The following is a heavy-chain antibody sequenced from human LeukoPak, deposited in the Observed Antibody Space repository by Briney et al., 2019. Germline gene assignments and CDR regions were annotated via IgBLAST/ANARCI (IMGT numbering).Heavy chain of an antibody. CDR1: GGSFSGYY. CDR3: ARSGYSYGLFV. J-gene: IGHJ4*02. Sequence: SETLSLTCAVYGGSFSGYYWSWIRQPPGKGLEWIGETNHSGSTNYNPSLKSRVTISVDTSKNQFSLKLSSVTAADTAVYYCARSGYSYGLFVWGQGTLVTVSS. V-gene: IGHV4-34*01. D-gene: IGHD5-18*01. CDR2: TNHSGST.